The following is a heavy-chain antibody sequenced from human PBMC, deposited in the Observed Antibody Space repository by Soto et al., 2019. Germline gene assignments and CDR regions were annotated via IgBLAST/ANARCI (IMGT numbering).Heavy chain of an antibody. CDR3: ARQIYDSDTGPNFQYYFDS. D-gene: IGHD3-22*01. Sequence: GVSLRISWRGSGDSCAGYLVTWVRQKPGKGLEWMGRIDPSDSQTYYSPSFRGHVTISVTKSITTVFLQWSSLRASDTAMYYCARQIYDSDTGPNFQYYFDSWGQGTPVTVSS. CDR1: GDSCAGYL. J-gene: IGHJ4*02. CDR2: IDPSDSQT. V-gene: IGHV5-10-1*01.